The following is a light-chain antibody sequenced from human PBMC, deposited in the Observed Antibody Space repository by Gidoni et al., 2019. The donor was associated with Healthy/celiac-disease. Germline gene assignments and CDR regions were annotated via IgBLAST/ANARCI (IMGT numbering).Light chain of an antibody. CDR1: QSISSY. Sequence: DIQMTQSPSSLSASVGDRVTITCRASQSISSYLNWYQQKPGKAPKLLIYAASSGSGTDFTLTISSLQPEDFATYYCQQSYSTPGTFGPGTKVDIK. V-gene: IGKV1-39*01. CDR2: AAS. CDR3: QQSYSTPGT. J-gene: IGKJ3*01.